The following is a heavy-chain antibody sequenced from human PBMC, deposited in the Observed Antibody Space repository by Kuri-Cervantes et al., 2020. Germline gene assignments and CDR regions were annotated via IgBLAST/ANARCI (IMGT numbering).Heavy chain of an antibody. D-gene: IGHD1-26*01. V-gene: IGHV3-49*04. CDR1: GFTFSSYW. Sequence: GGSLRLSCAASGFTFSSYWMSWVRQAPGKGLEWVGFIRSEAYGGTTEYAASVEGRFTISRDDSKSIAYLQMNSLKTEDTAVYYCARDRPIVGATRGYWGQGTLVTVSS. CDR2: IRSEAYGGTT. CDR3: ARDRPIVGATRGY. J-gene: IGHJ4*02.